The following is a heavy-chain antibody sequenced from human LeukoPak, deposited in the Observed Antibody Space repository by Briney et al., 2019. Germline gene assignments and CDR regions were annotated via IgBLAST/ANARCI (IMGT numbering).Heavy chain of an antibody. CDR2: IRGGGTSE. Sequence: GGSLRLSCTASGFTFSAYAMMWVRQAPGKGPECVSAIRGGGTSEFYADSVKGRFRISRDNSKDTLFLQMNSLRAEDTAVYYCARDPNGDYIGAFDMWGPGTMVTVSS. D-gene: IGHD4-17*01. CDR1: GFTFSAYA. J-gene: IGHJ3*02. CDR3: ARDPNGDYIGAFDM. V-gene: IGHV3-23*01.